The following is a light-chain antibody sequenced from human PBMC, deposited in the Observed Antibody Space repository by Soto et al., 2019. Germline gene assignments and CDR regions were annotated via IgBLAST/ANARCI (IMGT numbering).Light chain of an antibody. J-gene: IGLJ1*01. CDR2: NDD. CDR3: ASYAGGKNFYV. CDR1: SSNIGRDT. V-gene: IGLV1-44*01. Sequence: QSVLTQPPSVSGTPGLRVTISCSGGSSNIGRDTVNWYQQLPGTAPKLLMFNDDQRPSGVPDRFSGSKSGNTASLTVSGLQAEDEADYHCASYAGGKNFYVFGTGTKLTVL.